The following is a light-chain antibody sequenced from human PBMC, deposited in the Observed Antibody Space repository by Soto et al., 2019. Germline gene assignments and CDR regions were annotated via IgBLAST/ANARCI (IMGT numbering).Light chain of an antibody. CDR3: QKSYTIPWT. V-gene: IGKV1-39*01. CDR2: AGS. Sequence: DIQLTQSPSSLSASVGDRVTITCRASQPISRHLNWFQQKPGKAPRLLIYAGSRLLGGVPLRFSASESGTDSTLTISSLQPEDFATYFCQKSYTIPWTFGLGTKVDI. J-gene: IGKJ1*01. CDR1: QPISRH.